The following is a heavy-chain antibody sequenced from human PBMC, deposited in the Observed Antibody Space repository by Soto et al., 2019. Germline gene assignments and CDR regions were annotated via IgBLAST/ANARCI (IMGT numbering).Heavy chain of an antibody. CDR2: INPNSGGT. J-gene: IGHJ4*02. CDR3: AREPASAKPEGVDV. D-gene: IGHD3-16*01. Sequence: ASVKVSCKASGYTFSDYYIHWVRQAPGQGLEWMGWINPNSGGTKYAPKFQGGVTMTRDTSITTAYMELSRLRSGDTAVYYCAREPASAKPEGVDVRGQGTLVPVSP. V-gene: IGHV1-2*02. CDR1: GYTFSDYY.